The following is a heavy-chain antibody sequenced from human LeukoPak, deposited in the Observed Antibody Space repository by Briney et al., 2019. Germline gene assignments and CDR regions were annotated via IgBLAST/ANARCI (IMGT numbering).Heavy chain of an antibody. J-gene: IGHJ6*02. CDR3: ARGSFGYESSGYYLYYYYYYGMDV. CDR1: GFTFSSYS. CDR2: ISSSSSYI. V-gene: IGHV3-21*01. Sequence: PGGSLRLSCAASGFTFSSYSMNWVRQAPGKGLEWVSSISSSSSYIYYADSVKGRFTISRDNAKNSLYLQMNSLRAEDTAVYYCARGSFGYESSGYYLYYYYYYGMDVWGQGTTVTVSS. D-gene: IGHD3-22*01.